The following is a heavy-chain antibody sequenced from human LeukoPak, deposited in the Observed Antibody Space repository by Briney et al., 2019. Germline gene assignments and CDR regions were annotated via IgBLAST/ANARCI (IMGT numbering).Heavy chain of an antibody. D-gene: IGHD3-3*01. CDR1: GFTFSSYW. J-gene: IGHJ4*02. Sequence: PGGSLRLSCAASGFTFSSYWMHWVRQAPGKGLEWVSAISGSGGSTYYADSVKGRFTISRDNSKNTLYLQMNSLRAEDTAVYYCAKDGGYDFWSGYSDLYDYWGQGTLVTVSS. CDR3: AKDGGYDFWSGYSDLYDY. V-gene: IGHV3-23*01. CDR2: ISGSGGST.